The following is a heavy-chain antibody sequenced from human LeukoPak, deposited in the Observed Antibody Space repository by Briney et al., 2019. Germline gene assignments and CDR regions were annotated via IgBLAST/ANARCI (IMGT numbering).Heavy chain of an antibody. D-gene: IGHD6-13*01. J-gene: IGHJ4*02. V-gene: IGHV3-7*01. CDR1: GFTFSNYW. CDR2: IKEDGSDK. CDR3: ARDSSWHVPVPENPVAFDY. Sequence: GGSLRLSCSASGFTFSNYWMTWVRQAPGKELEWVANIKEDGSDKYYVDSVRGRFTISRDNAKNSLFLQMNSLRAEDTAVYYCARDSSWHVPVPENPVAFDYWGQGTLVTVSS.